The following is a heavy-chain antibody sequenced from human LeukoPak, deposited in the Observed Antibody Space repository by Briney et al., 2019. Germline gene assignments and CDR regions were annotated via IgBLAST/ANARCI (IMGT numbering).Heavy chain of an antibody. Sequence: PGGSLRLSCAASGFTFSSYSMNWVRQAPGKGLEWVSSISSSSSYIYYADSVKGRFTISRDNAKSSLYLQMNSLRAEDTAVYYCARMENDFWSGHWGQGTLVTVSS. V-gene: IGHV3-21*01. J-gene: IGHJ4*02. D-gene: IGHD3-3*01. CDR2: ISSSSSYI. CDR1: GFTFSSYS. CDR3: ARMENDFWSGH.